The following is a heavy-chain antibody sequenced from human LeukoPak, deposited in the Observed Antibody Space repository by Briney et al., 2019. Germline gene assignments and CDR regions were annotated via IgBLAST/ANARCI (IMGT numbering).Heavy chain of an antibody. Sequence: GGSLRLSCAVSGITLSNYGMSWVRQAPGKGLEWVAGISGSGGSTKYADSVKGRFTISRDNPKNTLFLQMNSLRAEDTAVYFCAKRGVVIRVVLVGFHKEAYYFESWGQGALVTVSS. CDR1: GITLSNYG. CDR2: ISGSGGST. J-gene: IGHJ4*02. CDR3: AKRGVVIRVVLVGFHKEAYYFES. D-gene: IGHD3/OR15-3a*01. V-gene: IGHV3-23*01.